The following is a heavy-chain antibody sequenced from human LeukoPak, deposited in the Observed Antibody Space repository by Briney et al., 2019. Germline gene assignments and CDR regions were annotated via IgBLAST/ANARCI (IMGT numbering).Heavy chain of an antibody. Sequence: PSETLSLTCTVSGGSISSGGYYWSWIRQHPGKGLEWIGYIYYSGSTYYNPSLKSRVTISVDTSKNQFSLKLSSVTAADTAVYYCARVYGGSLTRYFDYWGQGTLVTVSS. CDR1: GGSISSGGYY. V-gene: IGHV4-31*03. D-gene: IGHD4-23*01. CDR2: IYYSGST. CDR3: ARVYGGSLTRYFDY. J-gene: IGHJ4*02.